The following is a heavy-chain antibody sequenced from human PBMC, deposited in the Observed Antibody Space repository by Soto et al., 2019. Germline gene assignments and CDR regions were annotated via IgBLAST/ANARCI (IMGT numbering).Heavy chain of an antibody. D-gene: IGHD3-9*01. V-gene: IGHV5-51*03. CDR1: GYSFATYW. CDR2: IYPADSDS. Sequence: GESLKISCKGAGYSFATYWILWVRQMPGKGLEWMGSIYPADSDSRYSPSFQGQVTISADKSISTAYLQWSSLKASDTAIYYCATDLTGYSHDAFDIWGRGAMVTVSS. J-gene: IGHJ3*02. CDR3: ATDLTGYSHDAFDI.